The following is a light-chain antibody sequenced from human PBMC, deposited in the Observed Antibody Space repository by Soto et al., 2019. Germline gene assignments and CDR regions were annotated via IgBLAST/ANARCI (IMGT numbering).Light chain of an antibody. CDR3: QQRSNWPLT. CDR1: QSVSSY. J-gene: IGKJ4*01. Sequence: IVLTQSPGTLSVSPGEIATLSCRASQSVSSYLAWYQQKPGQAPRLLIYDASTRATGIPSRFSGSGSGTDFTLTISSLEPEDFAVYYCQQRSNWPLTFGGGTKVDIK. CDR2: DAS. V-gene: IGKV3-11*01.